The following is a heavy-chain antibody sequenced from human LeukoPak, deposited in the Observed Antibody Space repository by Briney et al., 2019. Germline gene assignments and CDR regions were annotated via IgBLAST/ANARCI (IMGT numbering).Heavy chain of an antibody. J-gene: IGHJ4*02. V-gene: IGHV3-74*01. Sequence: GGSLRLSCAASGFTFNNYWMHRVRQGPGKGLVWVSRINSDGSSTSYADSVKGRFTISRDNAKKTLYLQMNSLRADDTAVYYCAGQYFGFDYWGQGTLVTVSS. CDR2: INSDGSST. CDR3: AGQYFGFDY. D-gene: IGHD2/OR15-2a*01. CDR1: GFTFNNYW.